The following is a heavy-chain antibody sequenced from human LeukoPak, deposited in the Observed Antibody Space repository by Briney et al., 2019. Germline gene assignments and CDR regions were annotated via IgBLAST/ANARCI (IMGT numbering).Heavy chain of an antibody. CDR2: INHSGST. Sequence: SETLSLTCAVYGGSFSGYYWSWIRQPPGKGLEWIGEINHSGSTNYNPSLKSRVTISVDTSKNQFSLKLSSVTAADTAVYYCARDRRDKIAAAGQDYYYYYGMDVWGQGTTVTVSS. V-gene: IGHV4-34*01. D-gene: IGHD6-13*01. CDR3: ARDRRDKIAAAGQDYYYYYGMDV. CDR1: GGSFSGYY. J-gene: IGHJ6*02.